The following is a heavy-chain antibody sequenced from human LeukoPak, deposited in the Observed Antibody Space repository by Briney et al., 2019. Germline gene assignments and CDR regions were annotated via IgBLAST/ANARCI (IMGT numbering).Heavy chain of an antibody. CDR2: IRSKANSYAT. CDR3: TTSTTGTTHYYYYGMDV. D-gene: IGHD1-1*01. V-gene: IGHV3-73*01. J-gene: IGHJ6*02. CDR1: GFTFSGSA. Sequence: GGSLRLSCAASGFTFSGSAMHWVRQASGKGLEWVGRIRSKANSYATAYAASVKGRFTISRDDSKNTAYLQMNSLKTEDTAVYYCTTSTTGTTHYYYYGMDVWGQGTTVTVSS.